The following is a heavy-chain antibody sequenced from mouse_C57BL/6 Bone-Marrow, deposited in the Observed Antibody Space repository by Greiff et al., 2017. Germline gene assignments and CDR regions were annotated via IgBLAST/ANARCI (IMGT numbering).Heavy chain of an antibody. D-gene: IGHD1-1*01. CDR2: IWWDDDK. V-gene: IGHV8-8*01. CDR3: ARIFPYYYGSSDWFAY. CDR1: GFSLSTFGMG. Sequence: QVTLKVSGPGILQPSQTLSLTCSFSGFSLSTFGMGVGWIRQPSGKGLEWLAHIWWDDDKYYNPALKSRLTISKDTSKNQVFLKIANVDTADTATYYCARIFPYYYGSSDWFAYWGQGTLVTVSA. J-gene: IGHJ3*01.